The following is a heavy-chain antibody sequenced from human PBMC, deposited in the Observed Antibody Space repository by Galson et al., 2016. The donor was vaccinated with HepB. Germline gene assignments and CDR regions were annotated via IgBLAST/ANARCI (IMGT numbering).Heavy chain of an antibody. CDR1: GDTFSTYA. Sequence: SVKVSCKASGDTFSTYAISWVRQTPGQGPEWMGGIIPIFGTTNYAQRFQGRVMITADESTSTAYMELSSLRSEDTAVYYRARDTMVRGAKMDYWGQGTLVTVSS. CDR2: IIPIFGTT. V-gene: IGHV1-69*13. D-gene: IGHD3-10*01. J-gene: IGHJ4*02. CDR3: ARDTMVRGAKMDY.